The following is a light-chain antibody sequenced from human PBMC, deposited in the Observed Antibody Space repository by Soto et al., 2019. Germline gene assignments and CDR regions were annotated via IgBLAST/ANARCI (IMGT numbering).Light chain of an antibody. CDR2: GAS. Sequence: EIVLTQSPGTLSLSPGERATLSCRASQRVGKKFLAWYQQKPGQAPRFLIYGASSRATGIPERVSGSGSGTDFTLTISRLEPEDFAVYYCQQYASSPRTFGQGTKVEIK. CDR1: QRVGKKF. CDR3: QQYASSPRT. J-gene: IGKJ1*01. V-gene: IGKV3-20*01.